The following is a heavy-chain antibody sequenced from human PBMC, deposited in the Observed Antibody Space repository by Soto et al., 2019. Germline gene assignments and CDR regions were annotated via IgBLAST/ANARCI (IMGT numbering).Heavy chain of an antibody. Sequence: SETLSLTCTVSGGSISSYYWNWLRQPPGQGLEWIGYIYYSGSTNYNPSLKSRVTISVDTSKNQFSLKLSSVTAADTAVYYCARGHTIFGVVIESFDYWGQGTLVTVSS. CDR1: GGSISSYY. J-gene: IGHJ4*02. CDR3: ARGHTIFGVVIESFDY. V-gene: IGHV4-59*01. D-gene: IGHD3-3*01. CDR2: IYYSGST.